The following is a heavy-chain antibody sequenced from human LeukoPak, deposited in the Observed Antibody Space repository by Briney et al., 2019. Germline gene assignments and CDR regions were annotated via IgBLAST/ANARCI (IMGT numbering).Heavy chain of an antibody. V-gene: IGHV1-18*01. CDR2: ISAYNGNT. J-gene: IGHJ5*02. Sequence: GPVKVSCKASGYTFTGYGISWVRQAPGQGLEWMGWISAYNGNTNYAQKLQGRVTMTTDTSTSTAYMELRSLRSDDTAVYYCARDKIAVADNWFDPWGQGTLVTVSS. CDR1: GYTFTGYG. CDR3: ARDKIAVADNWFDP. D-gene: IGHD6-19*01.